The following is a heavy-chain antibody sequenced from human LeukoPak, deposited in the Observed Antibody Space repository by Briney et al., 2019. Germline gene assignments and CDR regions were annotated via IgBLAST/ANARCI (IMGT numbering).Heavy chain of an antibody. CDR2: ISASGGST. D-gene: IGHD4-11*01. CDR3: AKVSGDYSNYVGYFYYYGMDV. V-gene: IGHV3-23*01. Sequence: GGSLRLSCAASGVTLRSYAMSWVRQAPGKGLEWVSAISASGGSTYYADSVKGRFTISRDNSKNTLYLQMNSLRAEDTAVYYCAKVSGDYSNYVGYFYYYGMDVWGQGTTVTVSS. CDR1: GVTLRSYA. J-gene: IGHJ6*02.